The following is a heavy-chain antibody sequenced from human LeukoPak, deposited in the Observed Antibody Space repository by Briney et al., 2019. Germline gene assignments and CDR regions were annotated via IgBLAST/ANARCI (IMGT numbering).Heavy chain of an antibody. CDR3: AKYVAPSYYDSSYPMLLMVPFDY. J-gene: IGHJ4*02. CDR1: GFTISNNY. D-gene: IGHD3-22*01. Sequence: GGSLRLSCAASGFTISNNYMSWVRQAPGKGLAWVSVIYPGGNTYYADSVKGRFTISRDNSKNTLHLQMDSLRAEDTAVYYCAKYVAPSYYDSSYPMLLMVPFDYWGQGTLVTVSS. V-gene: IGHV3-53*01. CDR2: IYPGGNT.